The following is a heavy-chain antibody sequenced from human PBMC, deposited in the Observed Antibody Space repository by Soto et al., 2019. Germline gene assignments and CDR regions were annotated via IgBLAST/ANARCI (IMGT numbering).Heavy chain of an antibody. Sequence: QVQLEQWGAGLLKPSETLSLTCAVYGGSFSGYYWSWIRQPPGKGLEWLGEINHSAITDYNPSLKSRVTISIDTSKNQFSLKLDSVTAADTAVYYCAIGPRMWRPGGGYWGQGTLVTVSS. J-gene: IGHJ4*02. CDR3: AIGPRMWRPGGGY. V-gene: IGHV4-34*01. CDR2: INHSAIT. D-gene: IGHD2-15*01. CDR1: GGSFSGYY.